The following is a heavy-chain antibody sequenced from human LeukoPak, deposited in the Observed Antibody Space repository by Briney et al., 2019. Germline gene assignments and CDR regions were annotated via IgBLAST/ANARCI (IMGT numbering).Heavy chain of an antibody. CDR2: IYTSGST. CDR3: ARGRSTVTTVNWFDP. V-gene: IGHV4-4*07. Sequence: PSETLSLTCTVSGGSISSYYWSWIRQPAGKGLEWIGRIYTSGSTNYNPSLKSRVTMSVDTSKNQFSLKLSSVTAADTAVYYRARGRSTVTTVNWFDPWGQGTLVTVSS. J-gene: IGHJ5*02. D-gene: IGHD4-17*01. CDR1: GGSISSYY.